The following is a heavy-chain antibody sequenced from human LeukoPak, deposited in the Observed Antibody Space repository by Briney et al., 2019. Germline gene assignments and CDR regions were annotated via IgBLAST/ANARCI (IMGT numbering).Heavy chain of an antibody. CDR3: ARVPVTYYDILTGFSHFDY. J-gene: IGHJ4*02. CDR2: INPNSGGT. CDR1: GYTFTGYY. V-gene: IGHV1-2*02. Sequence: ASVKVSCKASGYTFTGYYMHWVRQAPGQWLEWMGWINPNSGGTNYAQKFQGRVTMTRDTSISTAYMELSRLRSDDTAVYYCARVPVTYYDILTGFSHFDYWGQGTLVTVSS. D-gene: IGHD3-9*01.